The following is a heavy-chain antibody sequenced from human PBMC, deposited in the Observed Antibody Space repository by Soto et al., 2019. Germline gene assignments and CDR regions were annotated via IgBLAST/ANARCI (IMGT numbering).Heavy chain of an antibody. CDR1: GFTLSSYA. CDR3: LREKERRAWSSFDS. D-gene: IGHD6-19*01. CDR2: IGSAGDT. J-gene: IGHJ4*02. V-gene: IGHV3-13*01. Sequence: EVELVESGGGLVQPGGSLRLSCAASGFTLSSYAMHWVRQPTGKGLEWVSGIGSAGDTYYPGSVKGRFTISRENAKNSLILQMDSLRAEDTAVYYCLREKERRAWSSFDSWGQGTPVTVSS.